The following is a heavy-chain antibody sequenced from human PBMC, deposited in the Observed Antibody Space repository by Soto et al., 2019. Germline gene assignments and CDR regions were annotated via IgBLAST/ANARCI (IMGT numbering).Heavy chain of an antibody. Sequence: QLQLQESGPGLVKPSETLSLTCTVSGGSISSSSYYWGWIRQPPGKGLEWIGSIYYSGSTYYNPSLKSRVTISVDTSKNQFSLKLRSVTAADTAVYYCARHLPPPYYDILTGYYTAWFDPWGQGTLVTVSS. D-gene: IGHD3-9*01. J-gene: IGHJ5*02. CDR3: ARHLPPPYYDILTGYYTAWFDP. CDR1: GGSISSSSYY. CDR2: IYYSGST. V-gene: IGHV4-39*01.